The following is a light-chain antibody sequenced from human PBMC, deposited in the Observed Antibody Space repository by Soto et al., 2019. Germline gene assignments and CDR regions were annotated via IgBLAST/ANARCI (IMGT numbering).Light chain of an antibody. Sequence: QAVVTLPPSASGTPGQRITISCSGSSSNIGKNSVSWYQQLPGTAPKLLIYSNDQRPSGVPDRFSASKSGTSASLAISGLQSEDEADYYCVVWDDSLNGVVFGGGTQLTVL. V-gene: IGLV1-44*01. CDR2: SND. CDR1: SSNIGKNS. CDR3: VVWDDSLNGVV. J-gene: IGLJ7*01.